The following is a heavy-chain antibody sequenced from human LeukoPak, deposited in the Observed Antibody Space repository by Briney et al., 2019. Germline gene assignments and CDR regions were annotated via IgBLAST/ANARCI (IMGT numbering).Heavy chain of an antibody. Sequence: GESLKISCKGSGYSFTSYWIGWVRQMPGKGLEWMGIIYPGDSDTRYSPSFQGQVTIPADKSISTAYLQWSSLKASDTAMYYCARQASLYYYDSSGYYYFDYWGQGTLVTVSS. V-gene: IGHV5-51*01. D-gene: IGHD3-22*01. CDR1: GYSFTSYW. J-gene: IGHJ4*02. CDR3: ARQASLYYYDSSGYYYFDY. CDR2: IYPGDSDT.